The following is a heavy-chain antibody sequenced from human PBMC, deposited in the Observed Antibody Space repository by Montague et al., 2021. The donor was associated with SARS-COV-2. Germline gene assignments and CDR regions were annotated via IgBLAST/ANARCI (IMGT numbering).Heavy chain of an antibody. CDR1: GRSISRSSHY. J-gene: IGHJ3*02. V-gene: IGHV4-39*01. CDR3: ASPTYYYDSSGSDAFDI. D-gene: IGHD3-22*01. CDR2: IYYSGST. Sequence: SETLSLTCTVAGRSISRSSHYWGWIRQPPGKGLEWIGSIYYSGSTYYNPSLKSRVTISVDTSKNQSSLKLSSVTAADTAVYYCASPTYYYDSSGSDAFDIWGQGTMVTVSS.